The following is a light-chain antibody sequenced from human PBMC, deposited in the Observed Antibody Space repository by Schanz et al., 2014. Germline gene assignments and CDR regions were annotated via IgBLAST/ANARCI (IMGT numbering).Light chain of an antibody. CDR2: GNS. V-gene: IGLV1-40*01. Sequence: QSVLTQPPSVSGAPGQRVTISCTGSSSNLGASYDVQWYQQLPGTAPKLLVYGNSNRPSGVPDRFSGSKSDTSASLAITGLQAEDEADYYCQSYDSSLSAVVFGGGTKLTVL. J-gene: IGLJ2*01. CDR3: QSYDSSLSAVV. CDR1: SSNLGASYD.